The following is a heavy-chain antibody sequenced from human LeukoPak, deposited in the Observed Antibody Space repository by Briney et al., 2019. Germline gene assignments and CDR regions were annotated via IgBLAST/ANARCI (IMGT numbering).Heavy chain of an antibody. CDR2: ISTDSSTM. V-gene: IGHV3-48*01. CDR1: GFTFSSYD. Sequence: PGGSLRLSCAASGFTFSSYDMNWVRQAPGKGLEWVSYISTDSSTMYYADSVKGRFTISRDNAQNPLYLQMSSLRAEDTAVYYCARGPPLFDPWGQGTLVTVSS. J-gene: IGHJ5*02. CDR3: ARGPPLFDP.